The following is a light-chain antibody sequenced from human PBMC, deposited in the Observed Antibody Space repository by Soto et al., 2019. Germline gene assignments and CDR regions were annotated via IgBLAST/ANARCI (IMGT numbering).Light chain of an antibody. V-gene: IGKV3-15*01. J-gene: IGKJ4*01. CDR1: QNISNY. CDR2: DTS. Sequence: IVLTQSPATLSLSPGRRATLSCRASQNISNYLIWYQQKPGQAPRLLIYDTSARATGVPARFSGSRSGPEFTLTINSLQSEDFAIYYCQRYNNWPLTFGGGTKVESK. CDR3: QRYNNWPLT.